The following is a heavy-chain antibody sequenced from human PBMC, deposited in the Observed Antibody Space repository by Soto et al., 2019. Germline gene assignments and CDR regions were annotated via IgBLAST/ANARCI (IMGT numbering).Heavy chain of an antibody. CDR2: IGTAGDT. V-gene: IGHV3-13*01. CDR3: AKSKGYGGYGYYYYGMDV. D-gene: IGHD5-12*01. J-gene: IGHJ6*02. Sequence: GGSLRLSCAASGFIFSAYDMHWVRQATGKGLEWVSAIGTAGDTYYPGSVKGRFTVSRENAKNSLYLQMNSLTVEDTAVYYCAKSKGYGGYGYYYYGMDVWGQGTTVTVSS. CDR1: GFIFSAYD.